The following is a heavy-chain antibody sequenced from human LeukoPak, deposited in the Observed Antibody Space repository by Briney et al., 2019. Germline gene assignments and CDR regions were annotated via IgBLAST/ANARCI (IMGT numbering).Heavy chain of an antibody. J-gene: IGHJ4*02. D-gene: IGHD1-26*01. Sequence: PGESLKISCQGSGYTFTSDWISWVRQLPGKGLEWMGRIDPSDSYTNYSPSFQGHVTISADKSISTAYLQWSSLKASDTAIYSCARHFGAVGAFDYWGQGSMITVAS. CDR3: ARHFGAVGAFDY. CDR1: GYTFTSDW. V-gene: IGHV5-10-1*01. CDR2: IDPSDSYT.